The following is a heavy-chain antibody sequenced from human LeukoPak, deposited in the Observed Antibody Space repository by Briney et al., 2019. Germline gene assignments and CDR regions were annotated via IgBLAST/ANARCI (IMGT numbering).Heavy chain of an antibody. Sequence: GRSLRLSCAASGFTFSSYGMHWVRQAPGKGLEWVAVIWYDGSNKYYADSVKGRFTISRDNAKNSLYLQMNSLRAEDTALYYCAKDPGTWSSGYWGQGTLVTVSS. J-gene: IGHJ4*02. V-gene: IGHV3-33*03. CDR1: GFTFSSYG. D-gene: IGHD1-26*01. CDR3: AKDPGTWSSGY. CDR2: IWYDGSNK.